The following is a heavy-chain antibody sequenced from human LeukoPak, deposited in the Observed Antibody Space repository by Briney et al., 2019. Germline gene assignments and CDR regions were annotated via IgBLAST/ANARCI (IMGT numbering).Heavy chain of an antibody. V-gene: IGHV4-31*03. Sequence: SETLSLTCTVSGGSISSGGYYWSWIRQHPRKGLEWIGYIYYSGSAYYNPSLKSRVTISVDTSENQFSLKLSSVTAADTAVYYCARVNYGSATKEDYWGQGTLVTVSS. D-gene: IGHD3-10*01. CDR2: IYYSGSA. CDR1: GGSISSGGYY. CDR3: ARVNYGSATKEDY. J-gene: IGHJ4*02.